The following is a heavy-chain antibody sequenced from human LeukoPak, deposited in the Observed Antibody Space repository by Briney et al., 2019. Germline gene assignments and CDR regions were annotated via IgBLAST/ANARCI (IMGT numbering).Heavy chain of an antibody. V-gene: IGHV3-7*01. CDR1: GFSFNTYW. J-gene: IGHJ4*02. CDR2: INQAGNEK. Sequence: PGGSLRLSCAAYGFSFNTYWMTWVRQAPGKGLEWVANINQAGNEKNYVESVKGRFTISRDNADNSLYLQMDSLRVEDTAVYYCVRWGLIVGATRVYWGQGTLVSVSS. D-gene: IGHD1-26*01. CDR3: VRWGLIVGATRVY.